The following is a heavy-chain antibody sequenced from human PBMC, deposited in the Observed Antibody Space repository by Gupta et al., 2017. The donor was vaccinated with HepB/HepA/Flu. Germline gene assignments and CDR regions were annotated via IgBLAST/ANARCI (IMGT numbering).Heavy chain of an antibody. CDR1: GFTFSSYA. V-gene: IGHV3-23*01. D-gene: IGHD2-15*01. Sequence: EVQLLESGGGLVQPGGSLRLSCAASGFTFSSYAMSWVRQAPGKGLEWVSTISATGGRTYTDSGKGRFTISRDSSKNTLYLQMNRLRVEDTAVYYCAKESGRGGTCYKTDYWGQGTLVTISS. CDR3: AKESGRGGTCYKTDY. CDR2: ISATGGRT. J-gene: IGHJ4*02.